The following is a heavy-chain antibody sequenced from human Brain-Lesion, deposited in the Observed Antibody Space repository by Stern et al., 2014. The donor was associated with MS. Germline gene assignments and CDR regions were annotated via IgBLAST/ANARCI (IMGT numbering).Heavy chain of an antibody. D-gene: IGHD5-18*01. CDR2: IYASGST. Sequence: VQLVESGPGLVKPSQTLSLTCSVSGGSISSGRYYWNWIRQPAGKGLEWIGRIYASGSTNYSPSLKSRVLISGDTSKNQFSLKLSSVTAADAAMYYCVRETGGYTYGDTDFFDFWGQGTLVTVSS. J-gene: IGHJ4*02. CDR3: VRETGGYTYGDTDFFDF. CDR1: GGSISSGRYY. V-gene: IGHV4-61*02.